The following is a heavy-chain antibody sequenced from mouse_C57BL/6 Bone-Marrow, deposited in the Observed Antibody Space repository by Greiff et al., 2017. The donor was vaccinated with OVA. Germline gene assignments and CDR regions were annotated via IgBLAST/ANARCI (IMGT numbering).Heavy chain of an antibody. Sequence: DVHLVESGGGLVQPGESLKLSCESNEYEFPSHDMSWVRKTPEKRLELVAAINSDGGSTYYPDTMERRFIISRDNTKKTLYLQMSSLRSEDTALYYCARHNYDYDGWYFDVWGTGTTVTVSS. D-gene: IGHD2-4*01. CDR2: INSDGGST. V-gene: IGHV5-2*01. J-gene: IGHJ1*03. CDR1: EYEFPSHD. CDR3: ARHNYDYDGWYFDV.